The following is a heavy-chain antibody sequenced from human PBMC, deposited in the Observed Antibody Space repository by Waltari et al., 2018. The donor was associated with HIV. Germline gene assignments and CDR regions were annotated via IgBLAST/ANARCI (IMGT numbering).Heavy chain of an antibody. CDR1: GGSISSSSHY. Sequence: QLQLQESGPGLVKPSETLSLTCTVSGGSISSSSHYWGWIRQPPGKGLGWIGSIYYSGSTYYNPSLKSRVTISVDTSKNQFSLKLSSVTAADTAVYYCARQGYYYDSSGYYTGAFDIWGQGTVVTVSS. V-gene: IGHV4-39*01. CDR3: ARQGYYYDSSGYYTGAFDI. D-gene: IGHD3-22*01. CDR2: IYYSGST. J-gene: IGHJ3*02.